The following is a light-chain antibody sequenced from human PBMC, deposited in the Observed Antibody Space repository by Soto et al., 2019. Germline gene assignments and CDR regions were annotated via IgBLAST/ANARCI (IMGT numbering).Light chain of an antibody. V-gene: IGKV1-27*01. J-gene: IGKJ3*01. Sequence: DIQLTQSPSSLSASVGARVTITCRASQGISNYLAWYQQKPGKVPKLLIYAASTLQLGVPSRFSGSGSGTDFTLTISSLQPEDVATYYCQKHNSAPFTFGPGTKVDIK. CDR2: AAS. CDR3: QKHNSAPFT. CDR1: QGISNY.